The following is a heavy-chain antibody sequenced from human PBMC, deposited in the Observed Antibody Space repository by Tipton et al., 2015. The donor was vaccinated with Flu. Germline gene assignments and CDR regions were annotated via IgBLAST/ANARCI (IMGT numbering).Heavy chain of an antibody. CDR1: GGSFSGYY. CDR3: AAGDWATVTHSPWFHP. D-gene: IGHD4-11*01. Sequence: GLVKPSETLSLTCAAYGGSFSGYYWSWIRQPPGKGLEWIGEINHSGSTNYNPSLKSRVTISVDPSNNQFSLKLNSVTAADTAVYYCAAGDWATVTHSPWFHPWGQGTLVTVSS. J-gene: IGHJ5*02. V-gene: IGHV4-34*01. CDR2: INHSGST.